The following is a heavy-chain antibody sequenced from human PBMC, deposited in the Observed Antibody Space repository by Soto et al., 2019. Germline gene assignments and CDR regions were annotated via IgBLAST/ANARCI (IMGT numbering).Heavy chain of an antibody. CDR1: GFTFSYYA. V-gene: IGHV3-23*01. CDR2: ISGSGGTT. D-gene: IGHD1-20*01. J-gene: IGHJ1*01. CDR3: ARTLPNNNLEYFHH. Sequence: GGSLRLSCAASGFTFSYYAMTWVRRAPGKGLEWVSGISGSGGTTYYADSVKGRFTISRDNSKNMLYLQMNSLRVEDTAVYYCARTLPNNNLEYFHHWGQGTLVTVSS.